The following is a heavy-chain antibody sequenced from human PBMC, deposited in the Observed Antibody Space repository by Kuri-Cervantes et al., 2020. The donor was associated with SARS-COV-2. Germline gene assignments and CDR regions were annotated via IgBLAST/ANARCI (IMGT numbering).Heavy chain of an antibody. CDR3: ARGWDAFDI. CDR2: ISYDGSNK. J-gene: IGHJ3*02. V-gene: IGHV3-30-3*01. CDR1: GFTSSSYA. Sequence: GESLKISCAASGFTSSSYAMHWVRQAPGKGLEWVAVISYDGSNKYYADSVKGRFTISRDNSKNTLYLQMNSLRAEDTAVYYCARGWDAFDIWGQGTMVTVSS. D-gene: IGHD5-24*01.